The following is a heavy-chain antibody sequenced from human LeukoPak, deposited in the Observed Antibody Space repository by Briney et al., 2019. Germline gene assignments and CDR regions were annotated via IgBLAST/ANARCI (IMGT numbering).Heavy chain of an antibody. V-gene: IGHV4-59*01. J-gene: IGHJ4*02. CDR1: GVSIRNFY. Sequence: SETLSLTCTVSGVSIRNFYWSWIRQPPGRGLEWIGYMFYTGSTDYNPSLKGRVTISMDTSMNRFSLTLTSVSAADTAVYYCARSRGTSDLDYWGQGTLVTISS. D-gene: IGHD2-8*01. CDR2: MFYTGST. CDR3: ARSRGTSDLDY.